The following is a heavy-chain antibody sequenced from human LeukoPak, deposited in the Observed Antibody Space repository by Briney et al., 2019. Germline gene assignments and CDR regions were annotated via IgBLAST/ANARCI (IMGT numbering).Heavy chain of an antibody. Sequence: GGSLRLSCAVSGFTFSSYAMSWVRQAPGKGLEWVSGISGSGGSTYYADSVKGRFTISRDNSKNTLYLQMNSLRAEDTALYYCARLSAYYYGSFFYYYMDVWGKGTTVTVSS. CDR2: ISGSGGST. D-gene: IGHD3-10*01. V-gene: IGHV3-23*01. CDR1: GFTFSSYA. CDR3: ARLSAYYYGSFFYYYMDV. J-gene: IGHJ6*03.